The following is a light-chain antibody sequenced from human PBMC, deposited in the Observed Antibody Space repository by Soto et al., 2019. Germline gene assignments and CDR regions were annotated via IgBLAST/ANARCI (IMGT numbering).Light chain of an antibody. CDR2: AAS. J-gene: IGKJ3*01. Sequence: DIQMTKSPSSLSASVGDRVTITCRASQSISSYLNWYQQKPGKAPKLLIYAASSLQSGVPSRFSGSGSGTDFTLTISSLQPEDFATYYYQQSYSTPITFGPGTKVDIK. V-gene: IGKV1-39*01. CDR3: QQSYSTPIT. CDR1: QSISSY.